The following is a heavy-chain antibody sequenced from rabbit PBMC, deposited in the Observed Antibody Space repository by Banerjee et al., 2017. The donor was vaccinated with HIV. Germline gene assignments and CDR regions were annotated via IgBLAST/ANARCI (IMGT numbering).Heavy chain of an antibody. D-gene: IGHD6-1*01. CDR3: ARSYDGYDYNTGL. CDR1: GFTFSTYW. J-gene: IGHJ4*01. Sequence: QSLEESGGDLVKPGASLTLTCTASGFTFSTYWMCWVRQAPGKGLELIACIYPDGGSIDYASWVSGRFSISKTSSTTVTLQMTRLTAADTATYFCARSYDGYDYNTGLWGPGTLVTVS. CDR2: IYPDGGSI. V-gene: IGHV1S40*01.